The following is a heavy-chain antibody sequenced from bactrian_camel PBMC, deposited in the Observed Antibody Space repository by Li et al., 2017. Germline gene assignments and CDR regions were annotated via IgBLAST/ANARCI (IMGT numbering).Heavy chain of an antibody. D-gene: IGHD2*01. J-gene: IGHJ4*01. Sequence: QLVESGGGLVQPGGSLTLSCAASGFTFSNNWMHWVRQAPGKGLEWVSTIYTGDGRTKSADSVKGRFTMSRDNAKNMLYLQMNNLESEDTALYYCAKALGGGNYYTGEYNYWGQGTQVTVS. CDR2: IYTGDGRT. V-gene: IGHV3S1*01. CDR1: GFTFSNNW. CDR3: AKALGGGNYYTGEYNY.